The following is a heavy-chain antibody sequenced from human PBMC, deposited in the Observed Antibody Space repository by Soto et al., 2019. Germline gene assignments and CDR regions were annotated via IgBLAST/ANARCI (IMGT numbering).Heavy chain of an antibody. J-gene: IGHJ6*02. CDR1: GFTFSSYA. D-gene: IGHD3-9*01. CDR3: EQNVWGITIFGGMDV. Sequence: EVQLLESGGGLVQPGGSLRLSCAASGFTFSSYAMSWVRQAPGKGLEWVSAISGSGGSTYYADSVKGRFTISRDNSKNTLYLQMNSLRAEDTDVYYCEQNVWGITIFGGMDVWGQGTTVTVSS. V-gene: IGHV3-23*01. CDR2: ISGSGGST.